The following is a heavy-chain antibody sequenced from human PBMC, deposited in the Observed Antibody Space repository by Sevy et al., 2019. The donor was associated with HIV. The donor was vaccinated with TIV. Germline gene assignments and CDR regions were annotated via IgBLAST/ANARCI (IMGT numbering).Heavy chain of an antibody. CDR2: ILYDGSNK. Sequence: GSLRLSCSASGFTFSSYGMHWGRQAPGKGLEGVAVILYDGSNKKYADSVKGRFTISRDNSKNTLYLQMNSLRAEDTAVYYCATEGIAARHGLDYWGQGTLVTVSS. V-gene: IGHV3-30*03. CDR1: GFTFSSYG. J-gene: IGHJ4*02. CDR3: ATEGIAARHGLDY. D-gene: IGHD6-6*01.